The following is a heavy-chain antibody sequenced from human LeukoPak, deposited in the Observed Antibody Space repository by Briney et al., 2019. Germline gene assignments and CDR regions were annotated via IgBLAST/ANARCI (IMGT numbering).Heavy chain of an antibody. Sequence: GESLKISCKGSGYSFTNYWIAWVRQMPPKGLEWGGIISSADSDSTFSPSFQGQVTISADKSISTAYLQWSSLNASDTRIYYRARRAYCGGDCYSHYYYYMDVWGKGTTVTVSS. CDR1: GYSFTNYW. D-gene: IGHD2-21*02. CDR2: ISSADSDS. J-gene: IGHJ6*03. V-gene: IGHV5-51*01. CDR3: ARRAYCGGDCYSHYYYYMDV.